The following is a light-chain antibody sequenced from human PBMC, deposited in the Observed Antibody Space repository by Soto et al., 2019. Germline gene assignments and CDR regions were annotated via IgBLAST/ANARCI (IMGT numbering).Light chain of an antibody. V-gene: IGKV1-39*01. Sequence: DIQMTHSPSSLSASVGDRVTITCRASQSISSYLNWYQQKPGKAPKLLIYAASSLQSGVPSRFSGSGSGTDFTLTISSLQPEDFAVYYRHHYGRSPGTFGQGTKVDIK. CDR3: HHYGRSPGT. CDR2: AAS. CDR1: QSISSY. J-gene: IGKJ1*01.